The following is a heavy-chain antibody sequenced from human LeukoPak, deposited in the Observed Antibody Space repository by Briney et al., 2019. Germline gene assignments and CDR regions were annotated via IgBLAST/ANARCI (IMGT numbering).Heavy chain of an antibody. D-gene: IGHD5-24*01. CDR2: ISWNSGSI. V-gene: IGHV3-9*03. Sequence: LSLTCTVSGYSISSGYYWGWVRQAPGKGLEWVSGISWNSGSIGYADSVKGRFTISRDNAKNSLYLQMNSLRAEDMALYYCAKTPFRDGYNRGWYFDLWGRGTLVTVSS. CDR1: GYSISSGYY. CDR3: AKTPFRDGYNRGWYFDL. J-gene: IGHJ2*01.